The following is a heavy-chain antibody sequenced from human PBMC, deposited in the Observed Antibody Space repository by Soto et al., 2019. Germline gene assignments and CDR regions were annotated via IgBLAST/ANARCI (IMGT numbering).Heavy chain of an antibody. CDR3: ERGDRTGYYYYGMEV. V-gene: IGHV3-30-3*01. Sequence: PGGSLRLSCXASGFTFSSYAMHWVRQAPGKGLEWVALISYDGSNEYYADSVKGRFTIPRDNSKNTLYLQMNSLRTEDTAVYYCERGDRTGYYYYGMEVWGQGTTVTVSS. D-gene: IGHD2-21*02. CDR1: GFTFSSYA. J-gene: IGHJ6*02. CDR2: ISYDGSNE.